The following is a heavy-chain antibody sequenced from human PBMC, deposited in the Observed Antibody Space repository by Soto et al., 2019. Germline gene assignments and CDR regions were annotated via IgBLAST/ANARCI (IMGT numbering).Heavy chain of an antibody. CDR1: GFTFSSYA. Sequence: EVQLLESGVGLVQPGGSLRLSCAASGFTFSSYAMSWVRQAPGKGLEWVSAISGSGGSTYYADSVKGRFTISRDNSKNTLYLQMNSLRAEDTAVYYCAKDLRYCSGGSCYDSHYWGQGTLVTVSS. V-gene: IGHV3-23*01. CDR2: ISGSGGST. J-gene: IGHJ4*02. CDR3: AKDLRYCSGGSCYDSHY. D-gene: IGHD2-15*01.